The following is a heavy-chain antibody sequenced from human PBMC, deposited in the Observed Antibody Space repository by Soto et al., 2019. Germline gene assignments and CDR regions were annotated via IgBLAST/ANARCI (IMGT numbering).Heavy chain of an antibody. CDR1: GYTFTSYD. D-gene: IGHD6-19*01. CDR3: ARVSVADNYYYYMDV. V-gene: IGHV1-8*01. Sequence: ASVKVSCKASGYTFTSYDIKWVRQATGQGLEWMGWMNPNSGNTGYAQKFQGRVTMTRSTSISTAYMELSSLRSEDTAVYYCARVSVADNYYYYMDVWGKGTTVTVS. J-gene: IGHJ6*03. CDR2: MNPNSGNT.